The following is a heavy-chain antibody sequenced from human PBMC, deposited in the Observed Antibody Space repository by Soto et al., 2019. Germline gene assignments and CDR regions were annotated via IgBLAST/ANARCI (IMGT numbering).Heavy chain of an antibody. Sequence: EVQQVESGGGLVQPGGSLRLSCAASGFTFSSYWMSWVRQAPGKGLEWVANIKQDGSEKYYVDSVKGRFTISRDNAKNSLYLQMNSLRAEDTAVYYCARDSRQWLATGGFDYWGQGTLVTVSS. D-gene: IGHD6-19*01. CDR1: GFTFSSYW. J-gene: IGHJ4*02. CDR2: IKQDGSEK. CDR3: ARDSRQWLATGGFDY. V-gene: IGHV3-7*01.